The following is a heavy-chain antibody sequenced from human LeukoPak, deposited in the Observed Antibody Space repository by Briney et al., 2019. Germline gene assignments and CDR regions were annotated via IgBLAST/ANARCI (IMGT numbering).Heavy chain of an antibody. V-gene: IGHV7-4-1*02. D-gene: IGHD5-18*01. J-gene: IGHJ4*02. CDR3: ARSVGAMVTNFDY. CDR2: INTNTGNP. Sequence: ASVKVSCKASGGTFSSYAISWVRQAPGQGLEWMGWINTNTGNPTYAQGFTGRFVFSLDTSVSSAYLQISSLKAEDTAVYYCARSVGAMVTNFDYWGQGTLVTVSS. CDR1: GGTFSSYA.